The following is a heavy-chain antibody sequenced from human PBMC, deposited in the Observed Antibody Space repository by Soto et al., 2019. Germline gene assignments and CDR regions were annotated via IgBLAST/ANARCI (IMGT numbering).Heavy chain of an antibody. V-gene: IGHV1-46*03. CDR1: GYTXTIYY. CDR2: INPSGGYT. CDR3: VRGGGIVVVTAAYDH. J-gene: IGHJ4*02. Sequence: SVKVSCKASGYTXTIYYMNWVRQTPGQGLEWLGIINPSGGYTTYAQRFLGRVTMTSDTSTSTVHMELGSLTSEETAVYYCVRGGGIVVVTAAYDHWGQGTLVPVSS. D-gene: IGHD2-21*02.